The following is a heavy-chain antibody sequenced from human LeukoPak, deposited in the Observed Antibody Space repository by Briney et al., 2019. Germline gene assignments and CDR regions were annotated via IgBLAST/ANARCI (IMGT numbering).Heavy chain of an antibody. V-gene: IGHV4-34*01. CDR2: INHSGST. CDR3: ARRSGSYQVRFDY. D-gene: IGHD1-26*01. Sequence: SETLSLTCAVYGGSFSGYYWSWIRQPPGKGLEWIGEINHSGSTNYNPSLKSRVTISVDTSKNQFSLKLSSVTAADTAVYYCARRSGSYQVRFDYWGQGTLVTVSS. J-gene: IGHJ4*02. CDR1: GGSFSGYY.